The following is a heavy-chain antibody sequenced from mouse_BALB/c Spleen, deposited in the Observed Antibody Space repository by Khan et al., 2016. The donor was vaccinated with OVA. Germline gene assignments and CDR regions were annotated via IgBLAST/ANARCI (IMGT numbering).Heavy chain of an antibody. CDR2: FYPGSGSI. D-gene: IGHD2-3*01. Sequence: QVELQQSGAELVKPGASVKLSCKASGYTFTEYIIHWLKQRSGQGLEWIGWFYPGSGSIKFNEKFKDKATLTADKSSSTVYMELSRLTSEDSAVYFCARHEDGNDGYYDYAMGYWGQGTSVTVSS. V-gene: IGHV1-62-2*01. J-gene: IGHJ4*01. CDR1: GYTFTEYI. CDR3: ARHEDGNDGYYDYAMGY.